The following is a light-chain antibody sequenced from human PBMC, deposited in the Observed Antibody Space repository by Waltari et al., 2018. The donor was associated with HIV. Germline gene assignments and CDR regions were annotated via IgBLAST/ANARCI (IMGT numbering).Light chain of an antibody. CDR3: QTWATGIRV. CDR2: LKSDGNH. J-gene: IGLJ3*02. V-gene: IGLV4-69*01. CDR1: SGHNSYA. Sequence: QLVLTQSPSASASLGASVKLTCTLSSGHNSYAIAWHQQQPEKGPRYLMKLKSDGNHKKGDGIPERFAGSSSGAERYLTISSLQSEDEADYYCQTWATGIRVFGGGTKLTVL.